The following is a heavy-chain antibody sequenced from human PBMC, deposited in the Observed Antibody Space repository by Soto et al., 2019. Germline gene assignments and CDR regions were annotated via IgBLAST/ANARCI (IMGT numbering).Heavy chain of an antibody. CDR1: GYSFTSYW. Sequence: GEPLKISCKGSGYSFTSYWITWVRQMPGKGLEWMGVIYPGESDTRYSPSFQGQVTISADKSISTAYLQWRSLKASDTAVYYCARHRGSPGSYFGMDVWGQGTTVTVSS. D-gene: IGHD5-12*01. J-gene: IGHJ6*02. CDR2: IYPGESDT. CDR3: ARHRGSPGSYFGMDV. V-gene: IGHV5-51*01.